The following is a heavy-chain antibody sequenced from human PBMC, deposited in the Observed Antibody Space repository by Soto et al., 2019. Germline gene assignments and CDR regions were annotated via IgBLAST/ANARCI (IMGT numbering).Heavy chain of an antibody. V-gene: IGHV1-3*01. CDR1: GYIFTSYG. D-gene: IGHD5-12*01. CDR2: INAGNGNT. Sequence: QVQLVQSGAEVTKPGASVKVSCKASGYIFTSYGLHWVRQAPGQGLEWMGYINAGNGNTKYSQKYQGRVTISRDTSATRVYMDLSSLRPEDTAVYYCARDAIRGYTGYDDFDYWGQGTLVTVSS. CDR3: ARDAIRGYTGYDDFDY. J-gene: IGHJ4*02.